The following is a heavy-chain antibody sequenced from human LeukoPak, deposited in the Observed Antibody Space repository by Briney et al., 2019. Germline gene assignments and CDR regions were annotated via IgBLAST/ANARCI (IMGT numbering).Heavy chain of an antibody. D-gene: IGHD6-19*01. Sequence: GGSLRLSCEASGFTFNDYAMSWVRQAPGKGLEWVSAMSGVGGTTYYAASVRGRFTISRDNSKNILSLQMNSLRVEDTAIYYCAKGSQWLLRGGAYFDSWGQGTPVSVSS. V-gene: IGHV3-23*01. CDR2: MSGVGGTT. J-gene: IGHJ4*02. CDR1: GFTFNDYA. CDR3: AKGSQWLLRGGAYFDS.